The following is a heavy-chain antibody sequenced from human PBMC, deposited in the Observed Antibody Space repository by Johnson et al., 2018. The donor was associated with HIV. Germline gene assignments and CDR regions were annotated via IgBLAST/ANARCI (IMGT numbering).Heavy chain of an antibody. CDR2: IKQDGSEK. Sequence: VQLVESGGGLVQPGGSLRLSCAASGFTFSSYWMSWVRQAPGKGLEWVANIKQDGSEKYYVDSVKGRFTISRDNAKNSLFLQMNSLRADATAVFYGARDLRVGAIDGFDIWGQVTKVTVAS. V-gene: IGHV3-7*03. CDR1: GFTFSSYW. J-gene: IGHJ3*02. CDR3: ARDLRVGAIDGFDI. D-gene: IGHD1-26*01.